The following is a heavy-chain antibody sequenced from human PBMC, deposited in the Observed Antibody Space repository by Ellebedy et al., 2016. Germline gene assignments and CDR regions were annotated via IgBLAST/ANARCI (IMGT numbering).Heavy chain of an antibody. Sequence: ASVKVSCKASGGTFSSYAISWVRQAPGQGLEWMGGIIPIFGTANYAQKFQGRVTITADESTSTAYMELSSLRSEDTAVYYCARDRGGSYARSTGGAFDIWGQGTMVTVSS. J-gene: IGHJ3*02. V-gene: IGHV1-69*13. CDR2: IIPIFGTA. D-gene: IGHD1-26*01. CDR3: ARDRGGSYARSTGGAFDI. CDR1: GGTFSSYA.